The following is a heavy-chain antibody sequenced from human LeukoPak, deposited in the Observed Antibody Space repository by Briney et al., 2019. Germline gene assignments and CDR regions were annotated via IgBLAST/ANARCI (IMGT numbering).Heavy chain of an antibody. V-gene: IGHV4-34*01. D-gene: IGHD3-22*01. CDR2: INHSGST. J-gene: IGHJ4*02. CDR3: ARGRGDSSGYYYPDY. CDR1: GGSISSYY. Sequence: KSSETLSLTCTVSGGSISSYYWSWIRQPPGKGLEWIGEINHSGSTNYNPSLKSRVTISVDTSKNQFSLKLSSVTAADTAVYYCARGRGDSSGYYYPDYWGQGTLVTVSS.